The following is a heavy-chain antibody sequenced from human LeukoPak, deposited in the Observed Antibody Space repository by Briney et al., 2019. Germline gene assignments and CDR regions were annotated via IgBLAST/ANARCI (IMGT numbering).Heavy chain of an antibody. CDR3: ARGRYSYGYRNWFDP. CDR2: IYYTGNT. Sequence: PSETLSLTCTVSGGSISSGGYYWSWIRQHPGKGLEWIGYIYYTGNTYYNPSLMSRVTISVDTSENQFSLKLSSVTAADTAVYYCARGRYSYGYRNWFDPWGQGTLVTVSS. CDR1: GGSISSGGYY. D-gene: IGHD5-18*01. J-gene: IGHJ5*02. V-gene: IGHV4-31*03.